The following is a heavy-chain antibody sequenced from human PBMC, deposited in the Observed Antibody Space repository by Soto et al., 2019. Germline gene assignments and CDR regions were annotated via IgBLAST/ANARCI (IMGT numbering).Heavy chain of an antibody. CDR2: IWYDGSNK. CDR1: GFTFSSYG. Sequence: GGSLRLSCAASGFTFSSYGMHWVRQAPGKGLEWVAVIWYDGSNKYYADSVKGRFTISRDNSKNTLYLQMNSLRAEDTAVYYCARDRTEQYDTIFWFDPWGQGTLVTVSS. J-gene: IGHJ5*02. CDR3: ARDRTEQYDTIFWFDP. V-gene: IGHV3-33*01. D-gene: IGHD3-3*01.